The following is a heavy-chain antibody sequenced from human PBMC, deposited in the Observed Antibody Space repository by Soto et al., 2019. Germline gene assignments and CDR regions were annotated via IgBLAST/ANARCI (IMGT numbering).Heavy chain of an antibody. V-gene: IGHV1-46*01. CDR1: GYTFTSYY. CDR3: ARDVPSSTYGPDPRMDV. Sequence: ASVKVSCKASGYTFTSYYMHWVRQAPGQGLEWMGIINPSGGSTSYAQKFQGRVTMTRDTSTSTVYMELSSLRSEDTAVYYCARDVPSSTYGPDPRMDVWGQGTTVTVSS. CDR2: INPSGGST. J-gene: IGHJ6*02. D-gene: IGHD4-17*01.